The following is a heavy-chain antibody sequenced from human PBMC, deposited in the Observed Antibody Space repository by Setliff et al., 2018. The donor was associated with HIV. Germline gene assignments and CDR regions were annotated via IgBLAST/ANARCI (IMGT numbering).Heavy chain of an antibody. CDR3: ATSRGRSYYFDY. Sequence: SVKVSCKASGGTFSSYAISWVRQAPGQGLEWMGGIIPILGIANYAQKFKGRVTITADESTSTAYMELSSLRSEDTAVYYCATSRGRSYYFDYWGQGTLVTVSS. CDR2: IIPILGIA. CDR1: GGTFSSYA. D-gene: IGHD5-12*01. V-gene: IGHV1-69*10. J-gene: IGHJ4*02.